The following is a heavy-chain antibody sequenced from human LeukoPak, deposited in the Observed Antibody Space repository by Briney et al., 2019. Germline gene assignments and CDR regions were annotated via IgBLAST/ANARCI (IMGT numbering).Heavy chain of an antibody. Sequence: ASVKVSCKASGYTFTGYYMHWVRQAPGQRLEWMGWINVGNGNTKYSQKFQGRVTITRDTSASTAYVELSSLRSEDTAVYYCARVGSGSGSYRFDYWGQGTLVTVSS. CDR1: GYTFTGYY. CDR2: INVGNGNT. CDR3: ARVGSGSGSYRFDY. J-gene: IGHJ4*02. V-gene: IGHV1-3*01. D-gene: IGHD1-26*01.